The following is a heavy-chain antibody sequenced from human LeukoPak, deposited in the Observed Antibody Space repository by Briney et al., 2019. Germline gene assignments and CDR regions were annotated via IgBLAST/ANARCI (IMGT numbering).Heavy chain of an antibody. J-gene: IGHJ4*02. D-gene: IGHD3-22*01. CDR3: ARDGSVAYYQFLLYYFDY. CDR1: LLTFISYS. Sequence: GGSLRLSCAASLLTFISYSMNWVRQAPGKGLEGVSSISSSSSYIYYADTLKGRFTISRDNAKNSLYLQMTSQRAEDTAVYYCARDGSVAYYQFLLYYFDYWGQGTLVTVSS. V-gene: IGHV3-21*01. CDR2: ISSSSSYI.